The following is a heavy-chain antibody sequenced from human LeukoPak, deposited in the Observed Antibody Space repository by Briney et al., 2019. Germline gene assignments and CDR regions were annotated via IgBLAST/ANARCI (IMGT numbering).Heavy chain of an antibody. CDR2: INHSGST. V-gene: IGHV4-34*01. J-gene: IGHJ6*02. CDR1: GGSFSGYY. Sequence: SETLSLTCAVYGGSFSGYYWSWIRQPPGKGLEWIGEINHSGSTNYNPSLKSRVTISVDTSKNQFSLKLSSVTAADTAVYYCASTYYDFWSGYPKYGMDVWGQGTTVTVSS. CDR3: ASTYYDFWSGYPKYGMDV. D-gene: IGHD3-3*01.